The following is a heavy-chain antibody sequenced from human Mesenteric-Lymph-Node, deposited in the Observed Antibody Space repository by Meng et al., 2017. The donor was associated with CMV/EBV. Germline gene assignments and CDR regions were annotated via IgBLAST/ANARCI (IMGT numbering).Heavy chain of an antibody. CDR2: INPNSGDT. D-gene: IGHD3-10*01. J-gene: IGHJ1*01. Sequence: YSMHWARQAPGQGLEWMGRINPNSGDTNYAQKFQGRVTMTRDTSISTAYMELSRLRPDDTAVYYCARDGVLLWFGELSGTFTNSGLHWGQGTLVTVSS. CDR1: YS. CDR3: ARDGVLLWFGELSGTFTNSGLH. V-gene: IGHV1-2*02.